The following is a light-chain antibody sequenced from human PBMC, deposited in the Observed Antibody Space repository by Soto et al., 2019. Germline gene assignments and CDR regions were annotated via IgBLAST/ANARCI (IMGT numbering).Light chain of an antibody. Sequence: QSVLTQPASVSRSPGQSITISCTGTSSNVGGYNYVSWYQQHPAKAPKLMIYEVSNRPSGVSHRFSGSKSGNTASLTISGLQAEDEADYYCFSYTTSSTLVFGGGTKLTVL. V-gene: IGLV2-14*01. CDR3: FSYTTSSTLV. CDR2: EVS. CDR1: SSNVGGYNY. J-gene: IGLJ3*02.